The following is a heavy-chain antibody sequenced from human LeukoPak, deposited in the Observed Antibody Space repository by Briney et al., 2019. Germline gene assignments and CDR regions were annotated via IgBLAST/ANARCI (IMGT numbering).Heavy chain of an antibody. J-gene: IGHJ3*02. CDR2: ISSSSSYI. Sequence: GGSLRLSCAGSGFTFSSYSMNWVRQAPGKGLEWVSSISSSSSYIYYADSVKGRFTISRDNAKNSLYLQMNSLRAEDTAVYYCARDLLEQQLVRAFDIWGQGTMVTVSS. V-gene: IGHV3-21*01. CDR3: ARDLLEQQLVRAFDI. CDR1: GFTFSSYS. D-gene: IGHD6-13*01.